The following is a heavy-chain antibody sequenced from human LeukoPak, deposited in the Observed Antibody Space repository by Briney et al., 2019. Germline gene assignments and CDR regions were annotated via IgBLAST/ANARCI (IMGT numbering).Heavy chain of an antibody. Sequence: SETLSLTCAVYGGSFSGYYWSWIRQPPGKGLEWIGEINHSGSTNYNPSLKSRVTISVDTSKNQFSLKLSSVTAAGTAVYYCAGAAAFDYWGQGTLVTVSS. CDR1: GGSFSGYY. V-gene: IGHV4-34*01. D-gene: IGHD6-13*01. J-gene: IGHJ4*02. CDR2: INHSGST. CDR3: AGAAAFDY.